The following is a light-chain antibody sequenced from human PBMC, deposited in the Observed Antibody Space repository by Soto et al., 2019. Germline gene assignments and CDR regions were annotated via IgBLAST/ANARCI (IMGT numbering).Light chain of an antibody. J-gene: IGKJ1*01. CDR2: DAS. V-gene: IGKV3-20*01. CDR1: QTVINTY. CDR3: QQYGTSPWT. Sequence: EIVLTQSPGTLSLSPGERATLSCRASQTVINTYFAGYQQKPGQAPRLLIYDASTRATGIPDRFSGSGSGTDFTLTISRLGPEDFAVYYCQQYGTSPWTFGQGTKVDIK.